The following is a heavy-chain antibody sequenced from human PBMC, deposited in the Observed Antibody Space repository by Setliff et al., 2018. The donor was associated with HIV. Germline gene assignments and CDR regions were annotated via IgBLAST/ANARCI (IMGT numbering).Heavy chain of an antibody. V-gene: IGHV3-21*01. CDR2: ISSSSSYI. J-gene: IGHJ4*02. CDR1: GFTFSSYS. Sequence: GESLKISCAASGFTFSSYSMNWVRQAPGKGLEWVSSISSSSSYIYYADSVKGRFTISRDNAKNSLYLQMNSLRAEDTAVYYCARDQNRLPDYWGQGTLVTVSS. CDR3: ARDQNRLPDY.